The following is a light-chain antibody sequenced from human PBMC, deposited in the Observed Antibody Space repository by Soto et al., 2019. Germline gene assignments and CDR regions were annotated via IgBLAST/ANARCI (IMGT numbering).Light chain of an antibody. V-gene: IGLV1-51*01. CDR2: DND. CDR3: GTWDTGLSAVV. J-gene: IGLJ2*01. Sequence: QSVLTQPPSVSAAPGQKVTISCSGSSSNIGSNYVSWYQQLPGTAPKLLIYDNDKRPSGIPDQFSGSKSGTSATLGITGLQTGDEADYYCGTWDTGLSAVVFGGGTKLTVL. CDR1: SSNIGSNY.